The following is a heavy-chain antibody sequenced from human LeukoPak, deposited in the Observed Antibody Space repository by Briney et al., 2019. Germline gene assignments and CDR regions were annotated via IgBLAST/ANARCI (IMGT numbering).Heavy chain of an antibody. CDR2: IKQDGSEK. Sequence: GGSLRLSCAASGFTFSSYWMSWVRQAPGKGLEWVANIKQDGSEKYYVDSVKGRFTISRDNATNSLYLQMNSLRAEDTAVYYCAREEYCSSTSCYDYWGQGTLVTVSS. D-gene: IGHD2-2*01. CDR1: GFTFSSYW. J-gene: IGHJ4*02. V-gene: IGHV3-7*03. CDR3: AREEYCSSTSCYDY.